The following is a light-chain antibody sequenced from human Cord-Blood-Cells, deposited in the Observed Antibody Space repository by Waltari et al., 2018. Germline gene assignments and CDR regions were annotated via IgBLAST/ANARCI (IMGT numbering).Light chain of an antibody. CDR1: SSNIGNNA. CDR2: DDD. Sequence: QSVLTQPPSVSEAPRQRVTISCSGSSSNIGNNAVNWYPQLPGKASSLIIYDDDLLPSGVSDLFSGSKSGTSASLAISGLQSEEEADNYCAAWDDSLNGPVFGGGTNLTVL. J-gene: IGLJ3*02. CDR3: AAWDDSLNGPV. V-gene: IGLV1-36*01.